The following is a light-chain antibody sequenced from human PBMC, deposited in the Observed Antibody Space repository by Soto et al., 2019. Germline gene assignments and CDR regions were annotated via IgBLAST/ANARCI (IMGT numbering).Light chain of an antibody. CDR3: LQRNAYPWT. J-gene: IGKJ1*01. CDR1: QDIGIN. CDR2: VAS. Sequence: DIPMTQSPSSLSASVGDRVTMTCRASQDIGINLGWFQQKPGKAPKRLIYVASSLQSGVPSRFSGSGSGTEFTLTISSLQPEDFASYFCLQRNAYPWTFGQGTKVEV. V-gene: IGKV1-17*01.